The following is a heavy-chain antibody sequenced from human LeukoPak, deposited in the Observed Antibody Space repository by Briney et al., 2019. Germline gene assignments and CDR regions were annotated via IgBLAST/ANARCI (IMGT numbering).Heavy chain of an antibody. Sequence: PSETLSLTCTVSGGSVSSGSYYWSWIRQPPGKGLEWIGYIYYSGSTNYNPSLKSRVTISVDTSKNQFSLKLSSVTAADTAVYYCAVDDGNSSEGGSHFDYWGQGTLVTVSS. CDR2: IYYSGST. CDR1: GGSVSSGSYY. D-gene: IGHD3-22*01. J-gene: IGHJ4*02. V-gene: IGHV4-61*01. CDR3: AVDDGNSSEGGSHFDY.